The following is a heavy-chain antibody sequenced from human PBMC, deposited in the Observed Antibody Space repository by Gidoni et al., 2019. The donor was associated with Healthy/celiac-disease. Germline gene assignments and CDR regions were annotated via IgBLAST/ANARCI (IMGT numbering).Heavy chain of an antibody. CDR1: GFTFSSYQ. CDR3: ARDDRDDYDSSGYSSDY. V-gene: IGHV3-48*03. CDR2: ISSSGSTI. Sequence: EVQLVESGGGLVPPGGSLRLSCAASGFTFSSYQMNWVRQAPGKGLEWVAYISSSGSTIYYADSVKGRFTISRDNAKNSLYLQMNSLRAEDTAVYYCARDDRDDYDSSGYSSDYWGQGTLVTVSS. J-gene: IGHJ4*02. D-gene: IGHD3-22*01.